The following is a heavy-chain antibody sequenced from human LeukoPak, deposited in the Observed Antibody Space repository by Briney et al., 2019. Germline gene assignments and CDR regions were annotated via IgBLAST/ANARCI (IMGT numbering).Heavy chain of an antibody. D-gene: IGHD3-10*01. Sequence: QPGGSLRLSCAASGFTFSSYAMNWVRQAPGKGLVWVSTISGSGVSTYYADSVKGRFTISRDNSKNTLYLQMNSLRAEDTAVYYCARETMVRGGYDYWGQGTLVTVSS. J-gene: IGHJ4*02. CDR2: ISGSGVST. CDR1: GFTFSSYA. V-gene: IGHV3-23*01. CDR3: ARETMVRGGYDY.